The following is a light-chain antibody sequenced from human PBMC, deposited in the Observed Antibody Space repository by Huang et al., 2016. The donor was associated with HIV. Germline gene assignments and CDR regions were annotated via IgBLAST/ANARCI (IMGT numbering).Light chain of an antibody. CDR3: QQYLSSPLT. J-gene: IGKJ4*01. CDR1: QNITNNF. Sequence: DIVLTQSPGTLSLSPRERAALSCRSSQNITNNFLAWYQQRSGQTPRLLIYGASNRAMGIPDRFSGSGSGTDFTLIISRREPQDSAVYYCQQYLSSPLTFGGGINVEIK. CDR2: GAS. V-gene: IGKV3-20*01.